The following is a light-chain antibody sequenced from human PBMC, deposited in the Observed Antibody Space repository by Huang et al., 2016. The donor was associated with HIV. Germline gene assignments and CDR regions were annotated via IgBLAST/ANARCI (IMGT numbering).Light chain of an antibody. CDR2: AAS. CDR1: QSISTD. V-gene: IGKV1-39*01. Sequence: DIQMTQSPSSLSTSVGDRLTITCRASQSISTDLNWYQQRPGQAPKLLIYAASSLQSGVPSRFSGSGSVTDFTLTISSLQPEDFATYYCQQTYSTLGTFGQGTKVEIK. J-gene: IGKJ1*01. CDR3: QQTYSTLGT.